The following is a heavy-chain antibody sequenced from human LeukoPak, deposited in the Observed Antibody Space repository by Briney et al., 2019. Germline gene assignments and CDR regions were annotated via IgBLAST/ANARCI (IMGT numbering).Heavy chain of an antibody. CDR3: AKGDVEYYYDSSVGGDY. V-gene: IGHV3-23*01. CDR1: GFTFSSYA. Sequence: GGSLRLSCAASGFTFSSYAMSWVRQAPGKGLEWVSAISGSGDSTYYADSVKGRFTISRDNSKNTLYLQMNSLRAEDTAVYYCAKGDVEYYYDSSVGGDYWGQGTLVTVSS. CDR2: ISGSGDST. J-gene: IGHJ4*02. D-gene: IGHD3-22*01.